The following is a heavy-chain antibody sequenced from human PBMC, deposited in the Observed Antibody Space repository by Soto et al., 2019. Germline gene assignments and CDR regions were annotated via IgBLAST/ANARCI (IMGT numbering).Heavy chain of an antibody. D-gene: IGHD2-15*01. V-gene: IGHV1-2*04. Sequence: GASVKVSCKASGYTFTGYYMHWVRQAPGQGLEWMGWINPNSGGTNYAQKFQGWVTMTRDTSISTAYMELSRLRSDDTAVYYCARGRGGHCSGGSCYSRPLFDYWGQGTLVTVSS. CDR2: INPNSGGT. J-gene: IGHJ4*02. CDR1: GYTFTGYY. CDR3: ARGRGGHCSGGSCYSRPLFDY.